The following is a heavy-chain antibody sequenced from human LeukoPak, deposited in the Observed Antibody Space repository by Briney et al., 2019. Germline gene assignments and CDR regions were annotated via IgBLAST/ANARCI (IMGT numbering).Heavy chain of an antibody. CDR3: ATGGGDHVGY. Sequence: ASVKVSCKVSGYTLTELSMHWVRQAPGKGLEWMGGYDPEDGETIYAQKFQGRVTMTEDTSTDTAYMELSSLRSEDTAAYYCATGGGDHVGYWGQGTLVTVSS. CDR2: YDPEDGET. V-gene: IGHV1-24*01. J-gene: IGHJ4*02. CDR1: GYTLTELS. D-gene: IGHD4-17*01.